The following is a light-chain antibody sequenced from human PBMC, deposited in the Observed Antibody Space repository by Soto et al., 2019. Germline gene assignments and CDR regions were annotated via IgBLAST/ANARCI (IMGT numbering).Light chain of an antibody. J-gene: IGKJ3*01. CDR2: GAS. CDR3: QQYGRSPGLFT. Sequence: DIVLTQSPGTLSLSPGERATLSCRASQSVSSNYLAWYQQKPGQAPRLLIYGASTRATGVPDRFSGSGSGTDFTLTISRLEPEDFAVYYCQQYGRSPGLFTFGPGTKVDIK. CDR1: QSVSSNY. V-gene: IGKV3-20*01.